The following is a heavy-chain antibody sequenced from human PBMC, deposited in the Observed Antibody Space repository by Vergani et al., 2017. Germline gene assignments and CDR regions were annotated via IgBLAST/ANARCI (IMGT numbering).Heavy chain of an antibody. CDR1: GFTFGSYA. CDR3: AKGSCSSTSCHPYYYYYMDV. D-gene: IGHD2-2*01. J-gene: IGHJ6*03. CDR2: ISGSGDST. Sequence: EVQLLESGGGLVQPGGSLRLPCAASGFTFGSYAMIWVRQAPGKGLEWGSAISGSGDSTYYADSVMGRFTISRDNSKNTLYLQMNSLRAEDTAVYYCAKGSCSSTSCHPYYYYYMDVWGKGTTVTVSS. V-gene: IGHV3-23*01.